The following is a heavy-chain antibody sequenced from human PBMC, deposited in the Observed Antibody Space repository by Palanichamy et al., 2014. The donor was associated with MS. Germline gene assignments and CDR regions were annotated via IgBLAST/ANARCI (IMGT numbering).Heavy chain of an antibody. Sequence: QLQLQESGPGLVKPSETLSLTCTVSGGSISSSGYYWGWIRQPPGKGLEWIGSIYYSGSTYYNPSLKSRVTISVGTSKNQFSLKLSSVTAADTAVYYCARREIEYYDILTAYYIPGYFDYWGQGTLVTVSS. J-gene: IGHJ4*02. CDR3: ARREIEYYDILTAYYIPGYFDY. D-gene: IGHD3-9*01. CDR2: IYYSGST. V-gene: IGHV4-39*01. CDR1: GGSISSSGYY.